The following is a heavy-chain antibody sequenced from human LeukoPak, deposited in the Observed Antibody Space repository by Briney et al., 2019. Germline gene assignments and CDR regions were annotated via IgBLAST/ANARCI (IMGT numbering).Heavy chain of an antibody. CDR2: INHSGST. V-gene: IGHV4-34*01. CDR3: ARTESYYYDSSGRDAFDI. Sequence: SETLSLTCAVYGGSFSGYYWSWIRQPPGKGLEWIGEINHSGSTNYNPSLKSRVTISVDTSKNQFSLKLSSVTAADTAVYYCARTESYYYDSSGRDAFDIWGQGTMVTVSS. CDR1: GGSFSGYY. D-gene: IGHD3-22*01. J-gene: IGHJ3*02.